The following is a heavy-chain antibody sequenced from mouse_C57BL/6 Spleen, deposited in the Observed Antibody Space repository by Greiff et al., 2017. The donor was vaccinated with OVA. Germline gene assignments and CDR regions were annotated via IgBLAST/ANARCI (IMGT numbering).Heavy chain of an antibody. D-gene: IGHD2-1*01. CDR1: GYAFSSSW. J-gene: IGHJ4*01. V-gene: IGHV1-82*01. Sequence: VQLKESGPELVKPGASVKISCKASGYAFSSSWMNWVKQRPGKGLEWIGRIHPGDGDTNYNGKFKGKATLTADKSSSTAYMQLRSLTSEDSAVYFCARYGNYAMDYWGQGTSVTVSS. CDR2: IHPGDGDT. CDR3: ARYGNYAMDY.